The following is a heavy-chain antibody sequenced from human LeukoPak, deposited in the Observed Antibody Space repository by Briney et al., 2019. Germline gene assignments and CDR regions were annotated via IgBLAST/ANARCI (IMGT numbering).Heavy chain of an antibody. CDR1: GFTFSSYS. V-gene: IGHV3-21*01. CDR3: AKDPSSFYYDSSGYYGDY. D-gene: IGHD3-22*01. Sequence: GGSLRLSCAASGFTFSSYSMNWVRQAPGKGLEWVSSISSSSSYIYYADSVKGRFTISRDNAKNSLYLQMNSLRAEDTAVYYCAKDPSSFYYDSSGYYGDYRGQGTLVTVSS. J-gene: IGHJ4*02. CDR2: ISSSSSYI.